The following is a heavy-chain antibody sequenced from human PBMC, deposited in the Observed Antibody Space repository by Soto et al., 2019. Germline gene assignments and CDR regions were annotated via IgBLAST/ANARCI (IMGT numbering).Heavy chain of an antibody. CDR3: ARGGYGITFGGVIVSPSPY. CDR2: INPSGGST. D-gene: IGHD3-16*02. CDR1: GYTFTSYY. J-gene: IGHJ4*02. V-gene: IGHV1-46*03. Sequence: VSVKVYCKASGYTFTSYYMHWVRQAPGQGLEWMGIINPSGGSTSYAQKFQGRVTMTRDTSTSTVYMELSSLRSEDTAVYYCARGGYGITFGGVIVSPSPYWGQGTLVTVSS.